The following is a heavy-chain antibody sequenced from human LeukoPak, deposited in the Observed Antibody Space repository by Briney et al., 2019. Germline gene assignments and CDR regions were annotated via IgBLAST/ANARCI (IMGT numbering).Heavy chain of an antibody. CDR2: ISSSSSTI. V-gene: IGHV3-48*04. D-gene: IGHD6-13*01. CDR3: RSWPLSDY. CDR1: GFTFSSYS. Sequence: PGGSLRLSCAASGFTFSSYSMNWVRQAPGKRLEWVSYISSSSSTIYYADSVKGRFTISRDNAKNSLYLQMNSLRAEDTAVYYCRSWPLSDYWGQGTLVTVSS. J-gene: IGHJ4*02.